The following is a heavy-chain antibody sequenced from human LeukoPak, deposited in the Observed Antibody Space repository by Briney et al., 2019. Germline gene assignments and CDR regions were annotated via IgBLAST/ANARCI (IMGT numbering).Heavy chain of an antibody. D-gene: IGHD6-6*01. CDR3: ARLLFDHCSSSWGVYYYYGMDV. V-gene: IGHV5-51*01. Sequence: GESLKISCKGSGYSFTSYWIGWVRQMPGKGLEWMGIIYPGDSDTRYSPSFQGQVTISADKSISTAYLQWSSLKASDTAMYYCARLLFDHCSSSWGVYYYYGMDVWGQGTTVTVSS. CDR2: IYPGDSDT. CDR1: GYSFTSYW. J-gene: IGHJ6*02.